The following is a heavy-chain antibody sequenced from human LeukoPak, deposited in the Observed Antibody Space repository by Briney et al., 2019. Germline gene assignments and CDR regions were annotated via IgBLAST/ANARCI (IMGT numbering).Heavy chain of an antibody. CDR2: IIPIFGTA. V-gene: IGHV1-69*01. CDR3: TTRSCGAGACSSSFYYYYGLHF. Sequence: ASVKVSCKASGDSISKFAVSWVRQAPGQGLQWMGGIIPIFGTADYAQKFQGGVTITADEATSTTYMELSSLKSEDTAIYYCTTRSCGAGACSSSFYYYYGLHFWGQGTTVSVSS. CDR1: GDSISKFA. D-gene: IGHD3-16*01. J-gene: IGHJ6*02.